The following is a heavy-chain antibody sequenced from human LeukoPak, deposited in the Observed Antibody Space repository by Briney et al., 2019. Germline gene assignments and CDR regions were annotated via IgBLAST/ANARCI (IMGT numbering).Heavy chain of an antibody. Sequence: SETLSLTCTVSGGSISSGSYYWSWIRQPAGKGLEWIGRIYTSGSTNYNPSLKSRVTISLDTSKNQFSLQLTSVTAADTAVYYCARDRTRDITARPDAFDIWGQGTMVTVS. J-gene: IGHJ3*02. CDR1: GGSISSGSYY. CDR3: ARDRTRDITARPDAFDI. CDR2: IYTSGST. V-gene: IGHV4-61*02. D-gene: IGHD6-6*01.